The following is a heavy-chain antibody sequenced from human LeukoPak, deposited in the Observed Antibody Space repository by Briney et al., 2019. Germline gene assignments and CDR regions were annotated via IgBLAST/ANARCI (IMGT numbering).Heavy chain of an antibody. V-gene: IGHV4-31*03. CDR2: IYYSGTA. CDR3: ARFSNAHGVKFGY. Sequence: KSSETLSLTCTVSGGSISSGDFYWSWVRQHPEKGLEWIGYIYYSGTAYYNPSLKSRVIMSADTSKNQFSLKLDSVTAADTAVYYCARFSNAHGVKFGYWGQGTLVTVSS. CDR1: GGSISSGDFY. J-gene: IGHJ4*02. D-gene: IGHD2-8*01.